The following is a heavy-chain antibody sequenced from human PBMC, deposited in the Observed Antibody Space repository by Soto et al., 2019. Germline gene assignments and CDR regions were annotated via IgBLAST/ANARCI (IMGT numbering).Heavy chain of an antibody. CDR2: ISAYNGNT. J-gene: IGHJ3*02. CDR3: ARDHLDDFCSGYHAFDI. CDR1: GYTFTSYG. Sequence: QVQLVQSGAEVKKPGASVKVSCKASGYTFTSYGISWVRQAPGQGLEWMGWISAYNGNTNYAQKLQGRVTMTTDTSTSTAYMELRSLRSDDTAVYYCARDHLDDFCSGYHAFDIWGQGTMVTVSS. D-gene: IGHD3-3*01. V-gene: IGHV1-18*01.